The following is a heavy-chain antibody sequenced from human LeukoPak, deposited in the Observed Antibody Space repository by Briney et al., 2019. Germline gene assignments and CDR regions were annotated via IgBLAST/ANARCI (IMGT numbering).Heavy chain of an antibody. V-gene: IGHV4-38-2*02. CDR3: ARSGSGYLRYYFDY. CDR2: IYHSGST. Sequence: SETLSLTCTVSGYSISSGYYWGWIRQPPGKGLEWIGSIYHSGSTYYNPSLKSRVTISVDTSKNQFSLKLSSVTAADTAVYYCARSGSGYLRYYFDYWGQGTLVTVSS. D-gene: IGHD5-12*01. J-gene: IGHJ4*02. CDR1: GYSISSGYY.